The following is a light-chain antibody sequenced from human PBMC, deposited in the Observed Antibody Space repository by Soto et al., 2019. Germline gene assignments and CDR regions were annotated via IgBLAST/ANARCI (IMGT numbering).Light chain of an antibody. J-gene: IGKJ1*01. CDR2: LTS. V-gene: IGKV1-5*01. Sequence: DIQMTQSPSSLSASAGDRVTITCRASQTIRSYLNCDQRKPGKAPKLLISLTSSFQSGVPSRFSGSGSGTEFTLTINSLQPDDFATYYCQQYNSYSTFGQGTKVEIK. CDR1: QTIRSY. CDR3: QQYNSYST.